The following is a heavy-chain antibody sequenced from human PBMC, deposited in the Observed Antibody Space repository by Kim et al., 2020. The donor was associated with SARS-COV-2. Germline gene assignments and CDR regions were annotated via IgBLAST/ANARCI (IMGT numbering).Heavy chain of an antibody. D-gene: IGHD6-13*01. V-gene: IGHV3-30*04. CDR3: ARVGQQLVLYSCWFDP. Sequence: GGSLRLSCAASGFTFSSYAMHWVRQAPGKGLEWVAVISYDGSNKYYVDSVKGRFTISRDNSKNTLYLQMNSLRAEDTAVYYCARVGQQLVLYSCWFDPWGKGTLVTVSS. CDR2: ISYDGSNK. J-gene: IGHJ5*02. CDR1: GFTFSSYA.